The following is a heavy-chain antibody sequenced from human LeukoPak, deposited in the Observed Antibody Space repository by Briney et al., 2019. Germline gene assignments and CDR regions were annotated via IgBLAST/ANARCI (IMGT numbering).Heavy chain of an antibody. V-gene: IGHV3-30*02. J-gene: IGHJ4*02. CDR1: GFTFSNYG. CDR3: AKSATTKIVVITKGYFDN. CDR2: IRFDGSNK. D-gene: IGHD3-22*01. Sequence: GGSLRLSCAASGFTFSNYGMNWVRQTPCKGLEWVAFIRFDGSNKYYVESVKGRFAISRDNSKNTLYLQMNSLRAEDTAVYYCAKSATTKIVVITKGYFDNWGQGTLVTVSS.